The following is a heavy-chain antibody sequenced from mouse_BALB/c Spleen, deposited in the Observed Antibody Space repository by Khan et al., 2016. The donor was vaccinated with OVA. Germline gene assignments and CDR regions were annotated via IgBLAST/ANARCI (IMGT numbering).Heavy chain of an antibody. D-gene: IGHD2-1*01. CDR1: GYTFTRYW. V-gene: IGHV1-87*01. CDR3: ASHYGSYFDY. J-gene: IGHJ2*01. CDR2: IYPGDGDT. Sequence: QVRLQQSGAELARPGASVKLSCKASGYTFTRYWMQWVKQRPGQGLEWIGAIYPGDGDTKYTQKFKGKTTLTAEKSSSTAYMELSSLASEDSAVYYCASHYGSYFDYWGQGTTLTVAS.